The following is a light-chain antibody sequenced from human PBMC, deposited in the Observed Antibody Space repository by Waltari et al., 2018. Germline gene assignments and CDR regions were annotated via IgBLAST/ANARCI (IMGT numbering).Light chain of an antibody. CDR2: DTS. Sequence: QAVVTQEPSLTVSPGGTVTLTCVSSTGSVTTGHSPYWFQQKPGQAPRTLIYDTSNKHSWTPARFSGSLLGDKAALTLSGAQPEDDAEYYCLLSYSGARVFGAGTKVTVL. J-gene: IGLJ1*01. CDR3: LLSYSGARV. CDR1: TGSVTTGHS. V-gene: IGLV7-46*01.